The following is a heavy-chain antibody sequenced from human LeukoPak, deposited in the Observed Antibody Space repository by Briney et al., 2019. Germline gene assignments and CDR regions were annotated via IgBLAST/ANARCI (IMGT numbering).Heavy chain of an antibody. V-gene: IGHV4-34*01. CDR2: INHSEST. D-gene: IGHD1-1*01. Sequence: KPSETLSLTCVVYGGSFSGYYWSWIRQPPGEGLEWIGEINHSESTNYSPSLKSRVTISLDTSKNQFSLKLSSVTAADTAVYYCARGYNWNDGNWFDPWGQGTLVTVSS. CDR3: ARGYNWNDGNWFDP. CDR1: GGSFSGYY. J-gene: IGHJ5*02.